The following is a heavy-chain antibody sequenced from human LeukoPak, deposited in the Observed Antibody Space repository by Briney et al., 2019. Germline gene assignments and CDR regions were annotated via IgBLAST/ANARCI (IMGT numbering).Heavy chain of an antibody. J-gene: IGHJ6*02. D-gene: IGHD6-19*01. Sequence: GGSLRLSCAASGFTFSSYAMHWVRQAPGKGLEWVAVISYDGSNKYYADSVKGRFTISRDNSKNTLYLQMNSLRAEDTAVYYCAREPTQIAVAGSMDVWGQGTTVTVSS. CDR1: GFTFSSYA. CDR3: AREPTQIAVAGSMDV. V-gene: IGHV3-30-3*01. CDR2: ISYDGSNK.